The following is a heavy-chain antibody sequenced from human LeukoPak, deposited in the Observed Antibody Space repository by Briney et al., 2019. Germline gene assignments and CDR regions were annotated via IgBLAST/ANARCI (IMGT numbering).Heavy chain of an antibody. Sequence: PGRSLRLSCAASGFTFDDYAMHWVRQAPGKGLEWVSGISWNSGSIGYADSVKGRFTISRDNAKNSLYLQMNSLRAADTALYYCATDISHSSLYFHWLSPDYYYYGMDVWGQGTTVTVSS. J-gene: IGHJ6*02. CDR3: ATDISHSSLYFHWLSPDYYYYGMDV. V-gene: IGHV3-9*01. D-gene: IGHD3-9*01. CDR1: GFTFDDYA. CDR2: ISWNSGSI.